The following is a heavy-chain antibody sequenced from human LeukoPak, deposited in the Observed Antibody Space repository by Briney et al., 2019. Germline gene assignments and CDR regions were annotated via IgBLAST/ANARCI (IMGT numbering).Heavy chain of an antibody. CDR3: ARFLQPTVMFAFDI. D-gene: IGHD1-1*01. J-gene: IGHJ3*02. CDR1: GGSINNYY. V-gene: IGHV4-59*01. Sequence: PSETLSLTCTVSGGSINNYYWSWVRQPPGKGLEWIGYIYYTGSTNYNPSLKSRVTMSVDASKNQFSLKLSSVTAADTAVFYCARFLQPTVMFAFDIWGQGTMVTVSS. CDR2: IYYTGST.